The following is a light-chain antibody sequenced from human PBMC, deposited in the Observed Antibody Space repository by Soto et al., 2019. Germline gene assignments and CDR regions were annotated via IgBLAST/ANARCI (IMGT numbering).Light chain of an antibody. CDR1: SSDVGSYNL. V-gene: IGLV2-23*02. CDR3: CSYAGSSTAYV. J-gene: IGLJ1*01. CDR2: EVN. Sequence: QSALTQPASVSGSPGQSITISCTGTSSDVGSYNLVSWYQQHPGKAPKLMIYEVNKRPSGVSNRFSGSKSGNTASLTISGLQAEDEADYYCCSYAGSSTAYVFGTGTKLTVL.